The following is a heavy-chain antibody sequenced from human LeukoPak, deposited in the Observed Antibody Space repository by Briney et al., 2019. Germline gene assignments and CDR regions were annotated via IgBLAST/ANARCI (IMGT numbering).Heavy chain of an antibody. J-gene: IGHJ6*03. Sequence: ASVKVSCKASGYTFTSYGISWVRQAPGQGLEWMGWISVYNGNTNYAQKLQGRVTMTTDTSTSTAYMELSSLRSEDTAVYYCARADYSNYVYEGYYYYMDVWGKGTTVTISS. CDR3: ARADYSNYVYEGYYYYMDV. CDR2: ISVYNGNT. D-gene: IGHD4-11*01. V-gene: IGHV1-18*01. CDR1: GYTFTSYG.